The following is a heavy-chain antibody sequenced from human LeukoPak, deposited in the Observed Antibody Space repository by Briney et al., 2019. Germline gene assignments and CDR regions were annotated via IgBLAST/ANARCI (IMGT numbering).Heavy chain of an antibody. D-gene: IGHD3-3*01. CDR3: ARDLAEVFFDYYYYIDV. V-gene: IGHV1-18*01. Sequence: ASVKVSCKASGYTFARHGITWVRQAPGQGLEWMGWISSYNGNTNYAQKFQGRVTMTTDTSTSTAYMELKSLRSDDTAVYYCARDLAEVFFDYYYYIDVWGKGTTVTFSS. CDR2: ISSYNGNT. CDR1: GYTFARHG. J-gene: IGHJ6*03.